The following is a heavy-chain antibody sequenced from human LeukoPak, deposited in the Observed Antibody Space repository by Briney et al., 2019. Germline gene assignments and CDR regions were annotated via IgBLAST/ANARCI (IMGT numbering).Heavy chain of an antibody. CDR1: GFTFNSYT. CDR3: AKVPRSSSWPYYFDY. D-gene: IGHD6-13*01. V-gene: IGHV3-30*18. CDR2: ISYDGSNK. J-gene: IGHJ4*02. Sequence: GRSLRLSCAASGFTFNSYTLHWVRQATGKGLEWVAVISYDGSNKYYADSVKGRFTISRDNSKNTLYLQMNSLRAEDTAVYYCAKVPRSSSWPYYFDYWGQGTLVTISS.